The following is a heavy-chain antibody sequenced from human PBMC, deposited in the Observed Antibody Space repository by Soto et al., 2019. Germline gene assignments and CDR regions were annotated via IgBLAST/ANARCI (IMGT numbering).Heavy chain of an antibody. CDR1: GYSISSGYY. CDR2: IYHSGST. V-gene: IGHV4-38-2*01. Sequence: SETLSLTCAVSGYSISSGYYWGWIRQPPGKGLEWIGSIYHSGSTYYNPSLKSRVTISVDTSKNQFSLKLSSVTAADTAVYYCARVGEWELLSWFDPWGQGTLVT. J-gene: IGHJ5*02. D-gene: IGHD1-26*01. CDR3: ARVGEWELLSWFDP.